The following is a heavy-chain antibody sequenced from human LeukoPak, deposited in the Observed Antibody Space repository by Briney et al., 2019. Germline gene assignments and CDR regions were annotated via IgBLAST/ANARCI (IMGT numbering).Heavy chain of an antibody. CDR3: AGTYYYDSSGYYLDY. CDR2: IIPIFGTA. J-gene: IGHJ4*02. V-gene: IGHV1-69*13. Sequence: SVKVSCKASGYTFTSYAISWVRQAPGQGLEWMGGIIPIFGTANYAQKFQGRVTITADESTSTAYMELSSLRSEDTAVYYCAGTYYYDSSGYYLDYWGQGTLVTVSS. D-gene: IGHD3-22*01. CDR1: GYTFTSYA.